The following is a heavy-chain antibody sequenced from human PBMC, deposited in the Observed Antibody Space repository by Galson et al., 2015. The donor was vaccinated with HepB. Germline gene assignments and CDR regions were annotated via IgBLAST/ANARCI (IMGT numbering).Heavy chain of an antibody. J-gene: IGHJ4*02. Sequence: SLRLSCAASRFTFGDYTMSWFRQAPGKGLEWVGSIRSKAYGGTTEYVASVKRRFTISRHDSKSIAYLQINSLKTEDTAVYYCTGDRKGGYGPFDYWGQGTLVTVSS. CDR1: RFTFGDYT. D-gene: IGHD5-12*01. V-gene: IGHV3-49*03. CDR3: TGDRKGGYGPFDY. CDR2: IRSKAYGGTT.